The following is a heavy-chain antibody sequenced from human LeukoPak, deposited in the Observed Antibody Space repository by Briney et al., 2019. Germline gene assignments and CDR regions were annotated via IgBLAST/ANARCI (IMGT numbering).Heavy chain of an antibody. CDR1: GGSISSSSYY. D-gene: IGHD1-26*01. CDR2: IYYSGST. CDR3: ARPMKSGSYYAFDY. V-gene: IGHV4-39*01. J-gene: IGHJ4*02. Sequence: SETLSLTCTVSGGSISSSSYYWGWIRQPPGKGLEWIGSIYYSGSTYYNPSLKSRVTISVDTSKNQFSRKLSSVTAADTAVYYCARPMKSGSYYAFDYWGQGTLVTVSS.